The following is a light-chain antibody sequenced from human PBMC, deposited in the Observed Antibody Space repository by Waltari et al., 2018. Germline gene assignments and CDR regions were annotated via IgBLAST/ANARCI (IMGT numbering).Light chain of an antibody. V-gene: IGKV3-20*01. J-gene: IGKJ1*01. CDR1: QSLNRA. CDR3: QHYVSLPAT. CDR2: NLF. Sequence: IVLTQSPGTLSMSPGEGVTLSCRASQSLNRALAWYQPKHGQAPRLFIYNLFNRATDIPDRFSGSGSGTEFSLTISRLEPEDFAVYYCQHYVSLPATFGQGTRVEIK.